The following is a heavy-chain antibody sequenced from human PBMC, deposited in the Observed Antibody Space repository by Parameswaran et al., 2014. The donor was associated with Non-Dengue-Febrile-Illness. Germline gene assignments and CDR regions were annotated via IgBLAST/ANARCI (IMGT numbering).Heavy chain of an antibody. CDR2: INHSGST. Sequence: RWIRQPPGKGLEWIGEINHSGSTNYNPSLKSRVTISVDTSKNQFSLKLSSVTAADTAVYYCARLDPVRAGDIWGQGTMVTVSS. CDR3: ARLDPVRAGDI. J-gene: IGHJ3*02. V-gene: IGHV4-34*01. D-gene: IGHD3/OR15-3a*01.